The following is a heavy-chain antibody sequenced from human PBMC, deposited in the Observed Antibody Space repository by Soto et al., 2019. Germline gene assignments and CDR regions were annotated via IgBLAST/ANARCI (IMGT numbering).Heavy chain of an antibody. CDR1: GYTFTSYA. V-gene: IGHV1-3*01. CDR2: INAGNGNT. J-gene: IGHJ6*02. D-gene: IGHD3-22*01. CDR3: ARDWLKDYYDSSGYYPTLYGMDV. Sequence: ASVKVSCKASGYTFTSYAMHWVRQAPGQRLEWMGWINAGNGNTKYSQKFQGRVTITRDTSASTAYMELSSLRSEDTAVYYCARDWLKDYYDSSGYYPTLYGMDVWGQGTTVTVSS.